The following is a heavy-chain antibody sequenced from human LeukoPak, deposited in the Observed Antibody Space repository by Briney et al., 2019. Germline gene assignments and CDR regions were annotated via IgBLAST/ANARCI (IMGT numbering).Heavy chain of an antibody. CDR1: GFTFDDYG. CDR2: INSNGGST. J-gene: IGHJ4*02. V-gene: IGHV3-20*04. Sequence: GGSLRLSCAASGFTFDDYGMSWVRQVPGKGLEWVSGINSNGGSTYYADSVKGWFTISRDDSKNTLYLQMNSLRAEDTAVYYCAKEREYSGYEPLPNDYWGQGTLVTVSS. D-gene: IGHD5-12*01. CDR3: AKEREYSGYEPLPNDY.